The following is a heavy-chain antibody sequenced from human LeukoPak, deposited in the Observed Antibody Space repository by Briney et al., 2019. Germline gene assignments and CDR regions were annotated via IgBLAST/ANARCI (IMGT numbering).Heavy chain of an antibody. CDR2: ITGSGGFT. V-gene: IGHV3-23*01. CDR3: VRSLDY. CDR1: GFPFSTYA. Sequence: PGGSLRLSCAASGFPFSTYAMNWVRQAPGKGLEWVSVITGSGGFTRYADSVKGRFTISRDNSKNTVYLQMNSPRVEDTALYYCVRSLDYWGQGTLVTVSS. J-gene: IGHJ4*02.